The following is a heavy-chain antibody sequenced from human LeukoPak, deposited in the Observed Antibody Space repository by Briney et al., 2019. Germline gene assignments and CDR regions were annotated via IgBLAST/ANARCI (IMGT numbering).Heavy chain of an antibody. J-gene: IGHJ4*02. D-gene: IGHD5-18*01. V-gene: IGHV5-51*01. CDR3: ARWLIDTASDY. CDR2: IYSSDSNT. Sequence: GESLKISCKGSGYSFTSYWIGWVRQMPGKGLEWMGIIYSSDSNTRYSPSFQGQVTISADKSISTAYLQWTSLKASDTAMYYCARWLIDTASDYWGQGTLVTVSS. CDR1: GYSFTSYW.